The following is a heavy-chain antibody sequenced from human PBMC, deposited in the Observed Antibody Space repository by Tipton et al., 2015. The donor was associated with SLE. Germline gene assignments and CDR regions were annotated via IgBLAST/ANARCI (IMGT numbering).Heavy chain of an antibody. Sequence: TLSLTCSVSGGSISTRNHYWGWVRQPPGKGLEWIGSIYHSGSTDYNPSLNSRVTISPDTSKNQLSLKVRSVTAADTAVYFCATGRMTADGYYYYGLDVWGHGTSVTVSS. V-gene: IGHV4-39*01. D-gene: IGHD3-3*01. J-gene: IGHJ6*02. CDR2: IYHSGST. CDR1: GGSISTRNHY. CDR3: ATGRMTADGYYYYGLDV.